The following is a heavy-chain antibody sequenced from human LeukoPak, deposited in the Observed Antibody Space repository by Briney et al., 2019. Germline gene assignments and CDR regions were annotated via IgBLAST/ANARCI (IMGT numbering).Heavy chain of an antibody. V-gene: IGHV4-4*07. Sequence: SETLSLTCTDSGGSISASYWNWIRRPAGEGLEWTGHIYSSGSTIYNPSLKSRVTISVDTSKNQFSLKLSSVTAADTAVYYCARDKGSSSTSPRWFDPWGQGTLVTVSS. D-gene: IGHD2-2*01. J-gene: IGHJ5*02. CDR1: GGSISASY. CDR3: ARDKGSSSTSPRWFDP. CDR2: IYSSGST.